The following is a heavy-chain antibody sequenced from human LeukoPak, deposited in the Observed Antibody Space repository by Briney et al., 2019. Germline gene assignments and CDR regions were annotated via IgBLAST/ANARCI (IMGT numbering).Heavy chain of an antibody. CDR3: AKRALEGLRLGELSPRGDYFDY. CDR2: ISGSGGST. D-gene: IGHD3-16*02. V-gene: IGHV3-23*01. CDR1: GFTFSSYA. Sequence: GGSLRLSCAASGFTFSSYAMSWVRQAPGKGLEWVSAISGSGGSTYYADSVKGRFTTSRDNSKNTLYLQMNSLRAEDTAVYYCAKRALEGLRLGELSPRGDYFDYWGQGTLVTVSS. J-gene: IGHJ4*02.